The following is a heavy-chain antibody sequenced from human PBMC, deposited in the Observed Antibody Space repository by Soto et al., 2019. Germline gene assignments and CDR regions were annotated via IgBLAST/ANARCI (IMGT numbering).Heavy chain of an antibody. CDR2: IYYSGST. CDR3: AREGLRSSSFVRHNWFDP. CDR1: GGSISSGGYY. D-gene: IGHD6-6*01. J-gene: IGHJ5*02. V-gene: IGHV4-31*02. Sequence: SSETLSLTCTVSGGSISSGGYYWSWIRQHPGKGLEWIGYIYYSGSTYYNPSLKSRVTISVDTSKNQFSLKLSSVTAADTAVYYCAREGLRSSSFVRHNWFDPWGQGTLVTVSS.